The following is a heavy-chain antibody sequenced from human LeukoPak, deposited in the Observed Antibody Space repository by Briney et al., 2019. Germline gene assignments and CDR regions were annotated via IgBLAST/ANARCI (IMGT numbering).Heavy chain of an antibody. J-gene: IGHJ5*02. Sequence: SETLSLTCAVYGGSFSGYYWSWIRQPPGKGLEWIGEINHSGSTNYNPSLKSRVTISVDTSKNQFSLQLSSVTAADTAVYYCARGGSGWYEEYNWFDPWGQGTLVTVSS. CDR3: ARGGSGWYEEYNWFDP. CDR2: INHSGST. CDR1: GGSFSGYY. D-gene: IGHD6-13*01. V-gene: IGHV4-34*01.